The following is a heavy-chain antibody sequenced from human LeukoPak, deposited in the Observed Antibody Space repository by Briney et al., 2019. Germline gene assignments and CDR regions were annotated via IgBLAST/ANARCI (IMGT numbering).Heavy chain of an antibody. CDR3: ARLEWELNFDY. Sequence: PSETLSLTCTVSGGSISSYYWSWIRQPPGKGLEWIGYIYYSGSTNYNPSLKSRATISVDTSKNQFSLKLRSVTAADTAVYYCARLEWELNFDYWGQGTLVTVSS. D-gene: IGHD1-26*01. V-gene: IGHV4-59*01. CDR1: GGSISSYY. CDR2: IYYSGST. J-gene: IGHJ4*02.